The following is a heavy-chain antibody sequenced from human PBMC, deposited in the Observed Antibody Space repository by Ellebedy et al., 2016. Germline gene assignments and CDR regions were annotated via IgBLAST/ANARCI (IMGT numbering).Heavy chain of an antibody. Sequence: GSLRLSXAVYGGSFSGYYWSWIRQPPGKGLEWIGEINHSGSTNYNPSLKSRVTISVDTSKNQFSLKLSSVTAADTAVYYCARLKYYYDSSGALRYWGQGTLVTVSS. CDR3: ARLKYYYDSSGALRY. D-gene: IGHD3-22*01. CDR1: GGSFSGYY. V-gene: IGHV4-34*01. CDR2: INHSGST. J-gene: IGHJ4*02.